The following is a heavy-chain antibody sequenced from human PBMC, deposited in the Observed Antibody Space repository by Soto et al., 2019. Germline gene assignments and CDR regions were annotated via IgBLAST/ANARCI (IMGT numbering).Heavy chain of an antibody. D-gene: IGHD3-10*01. CDR1: GGSISSSSYY. CDR2: IYYSGST. CDR3: ARLRVGVRGNWFDP. V-gene: IGHV4-39*01. Sequence: SETLSLTCTVSGGSISSSSYYWGWIRQPPGKGLEWIGSIYYSGSTYYNPSLKSRVTISVDTSKNQFPLKLSSVTAADTAVYYCARLRVGVRGNWFDPWGQGTLVTVSS. J-gene: IGHJ5*02.